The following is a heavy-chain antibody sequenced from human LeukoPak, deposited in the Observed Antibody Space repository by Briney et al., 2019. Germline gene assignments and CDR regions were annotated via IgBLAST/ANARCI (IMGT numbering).Heavy chain of an antibody. J-gene: IGHJ4*02. Sequence: GASVKVSCKASGYTFTSYDINWVRQATGQGLEWMGIINPSGGSTTYAQKFQGRVTMTRDTSTSTVYMELSSLRSEDTAVYYCARAYYHDSSDYYFPLDYWGQGTLVTVSS. CDR1: GYTFTSYD. D-gene: IGHD3-22*01. V-gene: IGHV1-46*01. CDR2: INPSGGST. CDR3: ARAYYHDSSDYYFPLDY.